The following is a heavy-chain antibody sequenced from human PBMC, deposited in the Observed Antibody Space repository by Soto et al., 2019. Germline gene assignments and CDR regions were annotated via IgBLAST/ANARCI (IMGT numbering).Heavy chain of an antibody. CDR3: VRHVSSCLLDY. CDR1: GGSISSSSYY. Sequence: SETLSLTCTVSGGSISSSSYYWVWIRQPPGEGLEWIGSIYYSGSTYYNPSLKSRVTISVDTSKNQFSLKLSSVTAADTAVYYCVRHVSSCLLDYWGQGILV. D-gene: IGHD6-13*01. J-gene: IGHJ4*02. V-gene: IGHV4-39*01. CDR2: IYYSGST.